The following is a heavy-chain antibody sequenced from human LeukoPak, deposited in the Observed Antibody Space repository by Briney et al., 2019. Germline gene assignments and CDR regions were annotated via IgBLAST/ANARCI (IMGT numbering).Heavy chain of an antibody. CDR1: GFTISSYS. CDR3: AKRRYCSTTNCHDFDY. J-gene: IGHJ4*02. CDR2: INGNNTYI. V-gene: IGHV3-21*04. Sequence: PGGSLRLSCAASGFTISSYSMNWVRQAPGKGLEWVSSINGNNTYIYYADSLKGRFTISRDNFKNTLYLQMNSLRAGDTAVYYCAKRRYCSTTNCHDFDYWGQGTLVTVSS. D-gene: IGHD2-2*01.